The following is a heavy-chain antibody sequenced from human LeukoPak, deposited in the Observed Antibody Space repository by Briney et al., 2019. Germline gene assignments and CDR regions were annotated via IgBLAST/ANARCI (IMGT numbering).Heavy chain of an antibody. Sequence: GGSLRLSCAVSGFTFSTKSMNWVRQAPGKGLEWVSYITADSGTTYYADSVKGRFTISRGNAKNSLYLQMNSLRDEDTAVYYCASRDYFDYWGQGTLVTVSS. V-gene: IGHV3-48*02. CDR1: GFTFSTKS. CDR3: ASRDYFDY. J-gene: IGHJ4*02. CDR2: ITADSGTT.